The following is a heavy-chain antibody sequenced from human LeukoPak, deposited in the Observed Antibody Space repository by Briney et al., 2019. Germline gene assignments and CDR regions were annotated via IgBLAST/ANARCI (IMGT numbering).Heavy chain of an antibody. Sequence: GGSLRLSCASSGFTFSTYSMSWVRQAPGKGLEWVSYISRSASSIYYADSVKGRFTTSRENAKNSLYLQMNSLRAEDTAKYFRPRNDYGHYGIAYWGQGTLFTVSS. D-gene: IGHD4-17*01. CDR2: ISRSASSI. V-gene: IGHV3-21*01. J-gene: IGHJ4*02. CDR1: GFTFSTYS. CDR3: PRNDYGHYGIAY.